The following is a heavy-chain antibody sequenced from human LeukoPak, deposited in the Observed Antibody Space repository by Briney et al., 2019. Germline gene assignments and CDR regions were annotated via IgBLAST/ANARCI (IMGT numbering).Heavy chain of an antibody. V-gene: IGHV3-7*01. CDR3: AREPTGIVGAGDFDY. D-gene: IGHD1-26*01. J-gene: IGHJ4*02. CDR1: GFTFSSYA. CDR2: IKQDGSEK. Sequence: GGSLRLSCAASGFTFSSYAMSWVRQAPGKGLEWVANIKQDGSEKYYVDSVKGRFTISRDNAKNSLYLQMNSLRAEDTAVYYCAREPTGIVGAGDFDYWGQGTLVTVSS.